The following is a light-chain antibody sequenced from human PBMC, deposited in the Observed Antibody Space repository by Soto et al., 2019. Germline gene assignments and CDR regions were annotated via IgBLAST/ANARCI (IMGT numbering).Light chain of an antibody. CDR1: QSISSY. CDR3: QQSYSTPCT. Sequence: DIQMTQSPSSLSASVGDRVTITCRASQSISSYLNWYQQKPGKAPKLLIYAASSLQSGVPSRFSGSGSGTDFSLTISRLQPEDFATYYCQQSYSTPCTFGQGTKLAIK. CDR2: AAS. V-gene: IGKV1-39*01. J-gene: IGKJ2*02.